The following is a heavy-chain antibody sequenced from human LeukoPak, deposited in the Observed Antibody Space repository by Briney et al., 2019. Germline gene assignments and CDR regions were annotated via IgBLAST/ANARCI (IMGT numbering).Heavy chain of an antibody. CDR3: ARLNRRDGYNWYY. J-gene: IGHJ4*02. V-gene: IGHV4-31*03. CDR1: GGSISSGGYY. Sequence: SQTLSLTCTVSGGSISSGGYYWSWIRQHPGKGLEWIGYIYYSGSTYYNPSLKSRVTISVDTSKNQFSLKLSSVTAADTAVYYCARLNRRDGYNWYYWGQGTLVTVSS. D-gene: IGHD5-24*01. CDR2: IYYSGST.